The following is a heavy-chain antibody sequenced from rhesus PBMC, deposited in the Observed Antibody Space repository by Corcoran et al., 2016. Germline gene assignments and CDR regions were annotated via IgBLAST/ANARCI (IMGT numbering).Heavy chain of an antibody. D-gene: IGHD5-36*01. J-gene: IGHJ4*01. Sequence: QVQLQESGPGLVKPSETLSLTCAVSGDSVSSSNWWSWIRQPPGKGLEWIGYISGRSGSTYYNPALKSRVTISTDTSKNQFSLKLSSVTAADTAVYYCARDQGGYSYGYFDCWGQGVLVTVSS. CDR3: ARDQGGYSYGYFDC. CDR2: ISGRSGST. CDR1: GDSVSSSNW. V-gene: IGHV4-65*01.